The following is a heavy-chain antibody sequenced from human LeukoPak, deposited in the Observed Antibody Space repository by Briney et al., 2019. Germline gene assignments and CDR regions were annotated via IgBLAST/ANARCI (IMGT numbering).Heavy chain of an antibody. V-gene: IGHV3-23*01. J-gene: IGHJ4*02. Sequence: GGSLRLSCAASGFTFSSYAMSWVRQAPGKGLEWVSAISGSGGSTYYADSVKGRFTISRDNSKNTLYLQMNSLRAEDTAVYYCARVRTMIVDPNFIDYWGQGTLVTVSS. D-gene: IGHD3-22*01. CDR3: ARVRTMIVDPNFIDY. CDR1: GFTFSSYA. CDR2: ISGSGGST.